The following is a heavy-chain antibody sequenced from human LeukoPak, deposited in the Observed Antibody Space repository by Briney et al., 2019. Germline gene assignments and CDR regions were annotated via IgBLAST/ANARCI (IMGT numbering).Heavy chain of an antibody. D-gene: IGHD3-22*01. CDR2: IRSKAYGGTT. J-gene: IGHJ4*02. CDR3: TRDRVVVITSYYFDY. CDR1: GFTFGDYA. V-gene: IGHV3-49*03. Sequence: PGGSLRLSCTASGFTFGDYAMSWFRQAPGKGLEWVGFIRSKAYGGTTEYAASVKGRFTISRDDSKSIAYLQMNSLKTEDTAVYYCTRDRVVVITSYYFDYWGQGTLVTVSS.